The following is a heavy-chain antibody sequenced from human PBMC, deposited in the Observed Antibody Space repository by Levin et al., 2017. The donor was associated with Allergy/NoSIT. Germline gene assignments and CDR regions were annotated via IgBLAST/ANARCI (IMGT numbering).Heavy chain of an antibody. J-gene: IGHJ4*02. Sequence: GGSLRLSCAASGFTFSSYGMHWVRQAPGKGLEWVAVIWYDGSNKYYADSVKGRFTISRDNSKNTLYLQMNSLRAEDTAVYYCARDFNYDYIWGSYRYGAALDYWGQGTLVTVSS. D-gene: IGHD3-16*02. CDR1: GFTFSSYG. CDR3: ARDFNYDYIWGSYRYGAALDY. CDR2: IWYDGSNK. V-gene: IGHV3-33*01.